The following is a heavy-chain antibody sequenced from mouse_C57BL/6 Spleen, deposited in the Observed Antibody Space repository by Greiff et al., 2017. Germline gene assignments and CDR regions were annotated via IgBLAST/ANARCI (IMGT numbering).Heavy chain of an antibody. CDR2: IDPSDSET. CDR1: GYTFTSYW. J-gene: IGHJ3*01. D-gene: IGHD6-1*01. CDR3: ARTTGAWFAY. V-gene: IGHV1-52*01. Sequence: QVQLQQPGAELVRPGSSVKLSCKASGYTFTSYWMHWVKQRPIQGLEWIGNIDPSDSETHYNQKFKDKATLTVDKSSSTAYMQLSSLASEDSAVYYCARTTGAWFAYWGQGTLVTVSA.